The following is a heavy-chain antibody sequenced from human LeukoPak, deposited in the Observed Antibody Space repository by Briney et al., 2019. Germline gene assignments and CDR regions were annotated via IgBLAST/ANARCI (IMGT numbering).Heavy chain of an antibody. J-gene: IGHJ4*02. Sequence: GASVKVSCKASGYTFTSYGISWVRQAPGQGLEWMGWISAYNGNTNYAQKVQGRVTMTTDTSTSTAYMELRSLRSDDTAVYYCARAPANDFWSAYYDYWGQGTLVTVSS. CDR3: ARAPANDFWSAYYDY. V-gene: IGHV1-18*01. CDR2: ISAYNGNT. CDR1: GYTFTSYG. D-gene: IGHD3-3*01.